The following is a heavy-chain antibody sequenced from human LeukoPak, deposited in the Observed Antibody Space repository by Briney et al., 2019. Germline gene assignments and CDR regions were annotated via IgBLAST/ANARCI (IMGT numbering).Heavy chain of an antibody. CDR2: IHYTGST. CDR3: ARGGYYGSGNDFRFDP. D-gene: IGHD3-10*01. J-gene: IGHJ5*02. Sequence: SETLSLTCAVYGGSFSGYYWSWIRQPPGKGLECIGYIHYTGSTNYNPSLKSRVTISVETSKNQFSLKLKSVTAADTAVYYCARGGYYGSGNDFRFDPWGQGTLVTVSS. CDR1: GGSFSGYY. V-gene: IGHV4-59*01.